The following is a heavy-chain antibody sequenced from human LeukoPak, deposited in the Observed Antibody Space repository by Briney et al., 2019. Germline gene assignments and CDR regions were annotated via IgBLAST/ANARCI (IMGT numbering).Heavy chain of an antibody. Sequence: PGGSLRLSCAACGFTFSSYGMYCVREAPGKGLEGVAFIRYDGSNKYYADSVKGRFTISRDNSKNTLYLQMNSLRAEDTAVYYCAKDRSSSWYGDYFDYWGQGTLVTVSS. CDR3: AKDRSSSWYGDYFDY. V-gene: IGHV3-30*02. D-gene: IGHD6-13*01. CDR1: GFTFSSYG. J-gene: IGHJ4*02. CDR2: IRYDGSNK.